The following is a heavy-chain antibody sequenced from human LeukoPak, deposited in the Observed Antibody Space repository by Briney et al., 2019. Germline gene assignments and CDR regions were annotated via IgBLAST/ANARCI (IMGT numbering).Heavy chain of an antibody. CDR2: IYTSGST. CDR3: ARTTVTRNLNWFDP. V-gene: IGHV4-4*07. J-gene: IGHJ5*02. Sequence: SETLSLTCTVSGGSISSYYWSWIRQPAGKGLEWIGRIYTSGSTNYNPSLKSRVTMSVDTSKNQFSLKLSSVTAADTAVYYCARTTVTRNLNWFDPWGQGTLVTVSS. CDR1: GGSISSYY. D-gene: IGHD4-11*01.